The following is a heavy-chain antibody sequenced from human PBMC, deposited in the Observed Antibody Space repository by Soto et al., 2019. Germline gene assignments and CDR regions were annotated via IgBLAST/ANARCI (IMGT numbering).Heavy chain of an antibody. V-gene: IGHV1-69*01. CDR1: GGTFSSYA. Sequence: QVQLVQSGAEVKKPGSSVKVSCKASGGTFSSYAINWVRQAPGQGLEWMGGIIPIFGTANYAQKFQGRVTITADESTRTAYRELSSLRPEDTAVYYCARRVVVPSASFDYGMDVWGQWTTVTLSS. J-gene: IGHJ6*02. D-gene: IGHD2-2*01. CDR3: ARRVVVPSASFDYGMDV. CDR2: IIPIFGTA.